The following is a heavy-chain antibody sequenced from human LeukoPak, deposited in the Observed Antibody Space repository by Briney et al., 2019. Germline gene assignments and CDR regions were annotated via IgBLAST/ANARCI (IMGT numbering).Heavy chain of an antibody. CDR2: INPNSGGT. CDR3: ARAGPSRSFDWDPLYFDS. D-gene: IGHD3-9*01. J-gene: IGHJ4*02. CDR1: GYTFTDYY. V-gene: IGHV1-2*02. Sequence: ASVKVSCKASGYTFTDYYLHWVRQAPGQGLEWMGWINPNSGGTNYAQKFQGRVTISRDNANNSLFLQLNSLRADDTAIYYCARAGPSRSFDWDPLYFDSWGQGTLVTVSS.